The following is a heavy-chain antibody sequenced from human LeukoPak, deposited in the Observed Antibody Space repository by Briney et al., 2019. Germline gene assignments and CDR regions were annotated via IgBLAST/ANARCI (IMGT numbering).Heavy chain of an antibody. Sequence: GGSLRLSCAASGFTFSSYAMHWVRQAPGKGLEWVAVISYDGSNKYYADSVKGRFTISRDNSKNTLYLQMNSLRAEDTAVYYCARDEAHYYDSSGPRGYFDYWGQGTLVTVFS. V-gene: IGHV3-30*04. CDR1: GFTFSSYA. CDR2: ISYDGSNK. CDR3: ARDEAHYYDSSGPRGYFDY. J-gene: IGHJ4*02. D-gene: IGHD3-22*01.